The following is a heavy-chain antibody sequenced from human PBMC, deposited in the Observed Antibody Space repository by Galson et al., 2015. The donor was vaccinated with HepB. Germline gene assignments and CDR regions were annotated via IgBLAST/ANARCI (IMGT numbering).Heavy chain of an antibody. Sequence: SVKVSCKASGYTFSSYSITWVRQAPGQGLEWVGWISPHNRYTNYAQNFQGRVTMTTDTSTTTAYMELRSLRSDDTAVYYCASLAYNWNDSGWFDPWGQGTLVTVSS. CDR1: GYTFSSYS. J-gene: IGHJ5*02. CDR3: ASLAYNWNDSGWFDP. CDR2: ISPHNRYT. D-gene: IGHD1-1*01. V-gene: IGHV1-18*01.